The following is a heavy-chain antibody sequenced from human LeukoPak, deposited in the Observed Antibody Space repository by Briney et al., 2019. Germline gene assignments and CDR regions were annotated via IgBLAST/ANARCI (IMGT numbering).Heavy chain of an antibody. Sequence: SETLSLTCAVYGGSFSGYYWSWIRQPPGKGLEWIGEINHSGSTNYNPSLKSRVTISVDTSKNQFSLKLSSVTAADTAVYYCARAQMTTVPNDAFDIWGQGTMVTVSS. V-gene: IGHV4-34*01. CDR2: INHSGST. CDR1: GGSFSGYY. CDR3: ARAQMTTVPNDAFDI. D-gene: IGHD4-17*01. J-gene: IGHJ3*02.